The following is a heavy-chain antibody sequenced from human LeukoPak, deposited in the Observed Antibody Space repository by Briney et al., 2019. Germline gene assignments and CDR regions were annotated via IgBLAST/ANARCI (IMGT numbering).Heavy chain of an antibody. CDR3: ARLIQVGATVYFDY. D-gene: IGHD1-26*01. V-gene: IGHV1-18*01. CDR2: ISAYNGNT. CDR1: GYTFTSYG. J-gene: IGHJ4*02. Sequence: GASVKVSCKASGYTFTSYGISWVRQAPGQGLEWMGWISAYNGNTNYAQNLQGRVTMTTDTSTSTAYMELRSLRSDDTAVYYCARLIQVGATVYFDYWGQGTLVTVSS.